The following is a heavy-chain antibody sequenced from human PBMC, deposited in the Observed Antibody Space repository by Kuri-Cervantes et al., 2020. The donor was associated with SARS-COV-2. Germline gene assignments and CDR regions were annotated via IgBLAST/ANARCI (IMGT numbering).Heavy chain of an antibody. Sequence: ALVKVSCKASGYTFTSYGISWVRQAPGQGLEWMGWISAYNGNTNYAQKLQGRVTMTTDTSTSTAYMELRSLRSDDTAVYYCARDYCSGGSCRDFDYWGQGTLVTVSS. CDR3: ARDYCSGGSCRDFDY. D-gene: IGHD2-15*01. CDR2: ISAYNGNT. J-gene: IGHJ4*02. V-gene: IGHV1-18*01. CDR1: GYTFTSYG.